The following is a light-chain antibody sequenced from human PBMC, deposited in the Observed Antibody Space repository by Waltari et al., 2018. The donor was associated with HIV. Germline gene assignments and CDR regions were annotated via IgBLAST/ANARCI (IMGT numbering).Light chain of an antibody. CDR1: SSDVGSYNL. V-gene: IGLV2-23*02. Sequence: QSALTQPASVSGSPGQSITISCTGNSSDVGSYNLFSWYQQHPGKAPKLMIYEVNKRPSGVSNRFSGSKSGNTASLTISGLQAEDEGYYYCCSYAGRITSVVFGGGTKLTVL. J-gene: IGLJ2*01. CDR2: EVN. CDR3: CSYAGRITSVV.